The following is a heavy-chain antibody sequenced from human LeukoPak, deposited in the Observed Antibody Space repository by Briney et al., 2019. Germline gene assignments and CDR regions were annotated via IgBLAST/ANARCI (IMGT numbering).Heavy chain of an antibody. CDR2: INYNSGSI. CDR3: AKEMYYDSSGQRGAFDI. CDR1: GFTFDNYA. Sequence: GGSLRLSCAASGFTFDNYAMHWVRQAPGKGLEWVSGINYNSGSIGYADSVEGRFTISRDNAKNSLYLQMNSLRSEDTALYYCAKEMYYDSSGQRGAFDIWGQGTMVTVSS. V-gene: IGHV3-9*01. D-gene: IGHD3-22*01. J-gene: IGHJ3*02.